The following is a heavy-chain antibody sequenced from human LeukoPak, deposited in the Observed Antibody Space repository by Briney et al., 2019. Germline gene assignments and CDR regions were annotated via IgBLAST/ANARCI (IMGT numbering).Heavy chain of an antibody. J-gene: IGHJ4*02. CDR1: GSTFTTYA. CDR3: AKANWVSNADAVW. Sequence: GGSLRPSLAASGSTFTTYAISWVRQPPARGLEWVSSFRAVGATFYADSVKGRFTLSGDDSRNTVYLQLNHLRVENTAVYYCAKANWVSNADAVWWGQGTVVTVSS. V-gene: IGHV3-23*01. CDR2: FRAVGAT. D-gene: IGHD1-1*01.